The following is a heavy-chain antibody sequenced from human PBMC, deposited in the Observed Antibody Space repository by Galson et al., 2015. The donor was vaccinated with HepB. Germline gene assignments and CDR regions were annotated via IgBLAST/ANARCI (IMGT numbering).Heavy chain of an antibody. CDR3: AKGGITGSSSGRFFDY. Sequence: SLRLSCAASGFNFDDYAIHWVRQAPGKGLEWVSAISGNAETTYYKDSVKGRFAISRDNSKNTMYLQMDSLRAEDTAIYYCAKGGITGSSSGRFFDYWGQGTLVTVSS. D-gene: IGHD6-6*01. CDR2: ISGNAETT. V-gene: IGHV3-23*01. J-gene: IGHJ4*02. CDR1: GFNFDDYA.